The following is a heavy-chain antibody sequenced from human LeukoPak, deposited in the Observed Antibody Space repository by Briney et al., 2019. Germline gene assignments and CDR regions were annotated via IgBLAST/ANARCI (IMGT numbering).Heavy chain of an antibody. CDR1: GFTFSSYS. Sequence: PGGSLRLSCAASGFTFSSYSMNWVLQAPGKGQEWVSYISTSSNTIHYADSVKGRFTISRDNAKNSLYLQMSSLRDEDTAVYYCARDRGTSGYLPWGQGTLVTV. J-gene: IGHJ5*02. CDR3: ARDRGTSGYLP. D-gene: IGHD3-22*01. V-gene: IGHV3-48*02. CDR2: ISTSSNTI.